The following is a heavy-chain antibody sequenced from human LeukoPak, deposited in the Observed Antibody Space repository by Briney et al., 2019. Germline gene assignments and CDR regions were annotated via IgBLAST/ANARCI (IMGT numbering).Heavy chain of an antibody. D-gene: IGHD5-24*01. CDR3: ARRDGYKKYYFDY. Sequence: SGTFSLNPPNTGGSVKSVYCGWSRQPPRKGLEWIGFIYDSGNTNYNPSLKSRVTISVDTSKNQFSLKLSSVTAADTAVYYCARRDGYKKYYFDYWGQGTLVTVSS. V-gene: IGHV4-59*02. J-gene: IGHJ4*02. CDR2: IYDSGNT. CDR1: GGSVKSVY.